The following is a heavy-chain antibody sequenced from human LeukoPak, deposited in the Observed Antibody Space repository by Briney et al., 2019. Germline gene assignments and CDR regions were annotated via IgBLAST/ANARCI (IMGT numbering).Heavy chain of an antibody. CDR1: GFTFSSYA. CDR3: AKDQNPVDY. V-gene: IGHV3-23*01. Sequence: PGGSLRLSRAASGFTFSSYAMSWVRQAPGKGLEWVPAISGSGGSTYYADSVKGRFTISRDNSKNTLYLQMNSLSAEDTAVYSCAKDQNPVDYWGQGTLVTVSS. CDR2: ISGSGGST. J-gene: IGHJ4*02.